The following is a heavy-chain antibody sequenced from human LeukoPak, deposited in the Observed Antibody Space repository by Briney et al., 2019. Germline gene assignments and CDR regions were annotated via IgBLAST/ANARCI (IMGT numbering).Heavy chain of an antibody. V-gene: IGHV3-21*04. J-gene: IGHJ4*02. CDR1: GFTFSSYA. Sequence: PGGSLRLSCAASGFTFSSYAMSWVRQAPGKGLEWVSSISISSNYMYYPDSLKGRFTISRDNAKNSLYLQMNSLRAEDTAVYYCATKNANYYDSNKYYYSFDSWGQGALVTVSS. CDR3: ATKNANYYDSNKYYYSFDS. D-gene: IGHD3-22*01. CDR2: ISISSNYM.